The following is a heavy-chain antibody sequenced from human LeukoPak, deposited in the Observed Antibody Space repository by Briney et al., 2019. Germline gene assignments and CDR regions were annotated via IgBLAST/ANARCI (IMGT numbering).Heavy chain of an antibody. V-gene: IGHV3-23*01. CDR2: VRGSGSDT. J-gene: IGHJ4*02. CDR1: GFTFSTYA. CDR3: AKASRGSSADDSPFDY. Sequence: GGSLRLSCAASGFTFSTYAMTWVRQAPGKGLEWVSAVRGSGSDTYYADSVKGRFTISRDNSKNTLYLQMNSLRAEDTAIYYCAKASRGSSADDSPFDYWGQGTLVTVSS. D-gene: IGHD5-12*01.